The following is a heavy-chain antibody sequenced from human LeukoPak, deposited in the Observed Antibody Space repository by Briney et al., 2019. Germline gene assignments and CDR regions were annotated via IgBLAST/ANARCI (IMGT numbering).Heavy chain of an antibody. J-gene: IGHJ4*02. V-gene: IGHV1-69*04. D-gene: IGHD1-1*01. CDR3: ARDGQTVYNWNDLAY. CDR1: GGTFSSYA. Sequence: ASVKVSCKASGGTFSSYAINWVRQAPGQGLEWMGRIIPIFGIANYAQKFQGRVTITADKSTSTAYMELSSLRAEDTAVYYCARDGQTVYNWNDLAYWGQGTLVTVSS. CDR2: IIPIFGIA.